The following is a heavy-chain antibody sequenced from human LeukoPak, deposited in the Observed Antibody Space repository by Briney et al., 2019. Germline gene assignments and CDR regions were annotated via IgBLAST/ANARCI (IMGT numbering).Heavy chain of an antibody. V-gene: IGHV3-74*01. CDR2: INNDGSTT. CDR3: ARGGFCSGADCRGSFDY. Sequence: GPLRLSCAASGFTFINYWMHWVRQAPGEGLVWVSHINNDGSTTTYADSVKGRFTISRDNAKNTLYLHVNSLRAEDTAVYYCARGGFCSGADCRGSFDYWGQGSLVTVYS. CDR1: GFTFINYW. D-gene: IGHD2-15*01. J-gene: IGHJ4*02.